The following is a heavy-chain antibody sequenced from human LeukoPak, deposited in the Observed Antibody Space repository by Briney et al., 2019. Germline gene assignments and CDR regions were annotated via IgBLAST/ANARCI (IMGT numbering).Heavy chain of an antibody. V-gene: IGHV5-51*01. CDR3: ARREDCSSTSCGDFDY. J-gene: IGHJ4*02. Sequence: GESLKISCKGSGYSFTSYWIGWVRQMPGKGLEWMGIIYPGDSDTRYSPSFQGQVTISADESISTAYLQWSSLKASDTAMYYCARREDCSSTSCGDFDYWGQGTLVTVSS. CDR2: IYPGDSDT. D-gene: IGHD2-2*01. CDR1: GYSFTSYW.